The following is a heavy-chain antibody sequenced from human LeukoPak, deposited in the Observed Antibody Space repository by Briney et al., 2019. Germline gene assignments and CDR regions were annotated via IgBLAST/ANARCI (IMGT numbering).Heavy chain of an antibody. CDR3: ARGRETARPPLGY. CDR2: INQSGVT. V-gene: IGHV4-34*01. J-gene: IGHJ1*01. D-gene: IGHD5-18*01. Sequence: SETLSLTCAVYGGSFSGYYWTWIRQPPEKGLEWIGEINQSGVTNYNPSLKSRVSISVDTSRNQFSLKLSSVTAADTAVYYCARGRETARPPLGYWSQGTLVTVSS. CDR1: GGSFSGYY.